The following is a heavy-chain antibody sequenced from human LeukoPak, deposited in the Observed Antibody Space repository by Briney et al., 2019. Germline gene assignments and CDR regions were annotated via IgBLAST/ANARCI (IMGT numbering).Heavy chain of an antibody. CDR2: IYTSGST. CDR3: ATPRIAARYYYYMDV. Sequence: PSETLSLTCTVSGGSISSYYWSWIRQPAGKGLERIGRIYTSGSTNYNPSLKSRVTMSVDTSKNQFSLKLSSVTAADTAVYYCATPRIAARYYYYMDVWGKGTTVTVSS. V-gene: IGHV4-4*07. D-gene: IGHD6-6*01. J-gene: IGHJ6*03. CDR1: GGSISSYY.